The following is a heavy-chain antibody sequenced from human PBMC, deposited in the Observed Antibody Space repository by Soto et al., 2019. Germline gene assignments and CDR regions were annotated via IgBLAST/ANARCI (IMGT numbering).Heavy chain of an antibody. V-gene: IGHV1-2*02. Sequence: ASVKVSCKASGYTFTGYYMHWVRQAPGQGLEWMGWINPNSGGTNYAQKFQGRVTMTRDTSISTAYMELSRLRSDDTAVYYCAXDLVVVAATLYYYGMDVWGQGTTVTVSS. CDR2: INPNSGGT. CDR1: GYTFTGYY. D-gene: IGHD2-15*01. J-gene: IGHJ6*02. CDR3: AXDLVVVAATLYYYGMDV.